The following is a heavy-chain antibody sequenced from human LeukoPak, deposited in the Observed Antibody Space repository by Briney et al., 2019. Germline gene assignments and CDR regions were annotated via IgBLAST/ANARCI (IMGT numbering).Heavy chain of an antibody. D-gene: IGHD6-6*01. Sequence: GGSLRLSCVASGFSFSTYDMYWVRQAAGRGLEWVSALGTNGDSYYLGSVKGRFTISRDDGKNSLYLQMNSLGVEDTAVYYCTRELRGIASHYHGMDVWGQGTTLNVSS. CDR3: TRELRGIASHYHGMDV. V-gene: IGHV3-13*01. CDR2: LGTNGDS. J-gene: IGHJ6*02. CDR1: GFSFSTYD.